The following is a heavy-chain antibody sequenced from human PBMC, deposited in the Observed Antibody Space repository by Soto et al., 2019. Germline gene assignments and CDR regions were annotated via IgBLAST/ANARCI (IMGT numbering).Heavy chain of an antibody. CDR1: GGTFSSYA. CDR3: ARSHPRLTYGMDV. V-gene: IGHV1-69*01. Sequence: QVQLVQSGAEVKKPGSSVKVSCKASGGTFSSYAIRWVRQATGQGLEWMGGIIPIFGTANYAQKFQGRVTITADESTTTAYMELSILRAEDTSEYYCARSHPRLTYGMDVRGQGTTVTVSS. CDR2: IIPIFGTA. J-gene: IGHJ6*02.